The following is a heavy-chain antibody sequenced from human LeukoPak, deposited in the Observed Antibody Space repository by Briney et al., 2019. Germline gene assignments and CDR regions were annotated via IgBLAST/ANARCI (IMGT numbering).Heavy chain of an antibody. V-gene: IGHV3-23*01. CDR1: GFTFSSYA. Sequence: GGSLRLSCAASGFTFSSYAMSWVRQAPGKGLEWVSAISGSGGSTYYADSVKGRFTISRDNSKNTLYLQMNSLRAEDTAVYYCARSYGSGGYHYYYYGMDVWGQGTTVTVSS. D-gene: IGHD3-10*01. CDR3: ARSYGSGGYHYYYYGMDV. CDR2: ISGSGGST. J-gene: IGHJ6*02.